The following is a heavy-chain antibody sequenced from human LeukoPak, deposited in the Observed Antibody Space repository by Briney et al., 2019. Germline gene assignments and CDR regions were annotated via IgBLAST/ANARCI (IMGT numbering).Heavy chain of an antibody. CDR2: ISSSGSTI. V-gene: IGHV3-11*04. CDR1: GFTFSDYY. D-gene: IGHD6-19*01. J-gene: IGHJ4*02. Sequence: KSGGSLRLSCAASGFTFSDYYMSWIRQAPGKGLEWVSYISSSGSTIYHADSVKGRFTISRDNAKNSLYLQMNSLRAEDTAVYYCARDVAVAGTDGFDYWGQGTLVTVSS. CDR3: ARDVAVAGTDGFDY.